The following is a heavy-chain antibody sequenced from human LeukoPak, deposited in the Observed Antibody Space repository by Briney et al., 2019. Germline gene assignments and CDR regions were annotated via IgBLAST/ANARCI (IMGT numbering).Heavy chain of an antibody. CDR2: INPNNGGT. V-gene: IGHV1-2*06. J-gene: IGHJ4*02. D-gene: IGHD2-21*02. Sequence: ASVKVSCKASGYIFTDYYMHWVRQAPGQRLEWMGRINPNNGGTYYSQKFQGRVTMTRDTSITTAYMELSRLRSDGTAVYYCARAPAYCVGDCSFYWGQGTLVTVSS. CDR1: GYIFTDYY. CDR3: ARAPAYCVGDCSFY.